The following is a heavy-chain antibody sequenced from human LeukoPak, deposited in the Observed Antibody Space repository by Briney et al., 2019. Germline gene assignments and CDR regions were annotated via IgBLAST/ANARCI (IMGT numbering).Heavy chain of an antibody. D-gene: IGHD2-2*03. Sequence: PGGSLRLSCAASGFTFSSYGMRWVRQAPGKGLEWVAFIRYDGSNKYYADSVKGRFTISRDNSKNTLYLQMNSLRAEDTAVYYCAKDHGSSGWFDPWGQGTLVTVSS. CDR1: GFTFSSYG. CDR2: IRYDGSNK. V-gene: IGHV3-30*02. CDR3: AKDHGSSGWFDP. J-gene: IGHJ5*02.